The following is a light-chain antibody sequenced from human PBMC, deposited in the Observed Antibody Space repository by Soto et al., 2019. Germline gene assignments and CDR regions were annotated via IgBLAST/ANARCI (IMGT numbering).Light chain of an antibody. CDR3: QQRSNWPPAT. Sequence: IVLTQSPATLSLSPGERATLFCRASQSVSSYLAWYQQKPGQAPRLLIYDASSRATGIPARFSGSGSGTDFTLTISSLEPEESAVYYCQQRSNWPPATFGGGTKVEIK. CDR2: DAS. J-gene: IGKJ4*01. V-gene: IGKV3-11*01. CDR1: QSVSSY.